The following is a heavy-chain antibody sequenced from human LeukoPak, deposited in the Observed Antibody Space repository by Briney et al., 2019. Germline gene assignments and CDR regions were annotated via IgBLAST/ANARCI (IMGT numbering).Heavy chain of an antibody. CDR1: GFTFSSYA. CDR2: ISGSGGST. J-gene: IGHJ4*02. Sequence: GGSLRLSCAASGFTFSSYAMSWVRQAPGKGLEWVSTISGSGGSTYYADSVKGRFTISRDNSKNTLYLQMNSLRAEDAAVYYCAKVRSYTSSSALDCWGQGTLVTVSS. D-gene: IGHD6-6*01. CDR3: AKVRSYTSSSALDC. V-gene: IGHV3-23*01.